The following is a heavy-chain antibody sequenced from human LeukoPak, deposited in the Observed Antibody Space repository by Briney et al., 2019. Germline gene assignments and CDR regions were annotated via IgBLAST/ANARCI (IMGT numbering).Heavy chain of an antibody. CDR2: INPNSGGT. D-gene: IGHD4-17*01. CDR3: ARTDYGDYGYYFDY. V-gene: IGHV1-2*02. J-gene: IGHJ4*02. CDR1: GYTFTGYY. Sequence: ASVKVSCKASGYTFTGYYMHWVRQAPGQGLEWMGWINPNSGGTNYAQKFQGRVTMTRDTSISTAYMELSSLRSEDTAVYYCARTDYGDYGYYFDYWGQGTLVTVSS.